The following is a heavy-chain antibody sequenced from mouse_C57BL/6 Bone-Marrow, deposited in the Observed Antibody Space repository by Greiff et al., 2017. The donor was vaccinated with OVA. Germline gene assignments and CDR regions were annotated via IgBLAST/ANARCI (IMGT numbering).Heavy chain of an antibody. CDR1: GYAFTNYL. D-gene: IGHD4-1*01. Sequence: QVQLQQSGAELVRPGTSVKVSCKASGYAFTNYLIEWVKQRPGQGLEWIGVINPGSGGTNYNEKFKGKATLTADKSSSTAYMQLSSLTSEDSAVYFCARDWDVDAMDYWGQGTSVTGSS. CDR2: INPGSGGT. CDR3: ARDWDVDAMDY. J-gene: IGHJ4*01. V-gene: IGHV1-54*01.